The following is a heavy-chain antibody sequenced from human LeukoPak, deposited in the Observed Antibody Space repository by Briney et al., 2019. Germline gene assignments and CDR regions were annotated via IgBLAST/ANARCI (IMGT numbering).Heavy chain of an antibody. J-gene: IGHJ3*02. CDR3: ARMRAYCSSTSCFDAFDI. Sequence: ASVKVSCKASGYTFTDYYMHWVRQAPGQGLEWMGWISAYNGNTNYAQKLQGRVTMTTDTSTSTAYMELRSLRSDDTAVYYCARMRAYCSSTSCFDAFDIWGQGTMVTVSS. CDR1: GYTFTDYY. D-gene: IGHD2-2*01. V-gene: IGHV1-18*04. CDR2: ISAYNGNT.